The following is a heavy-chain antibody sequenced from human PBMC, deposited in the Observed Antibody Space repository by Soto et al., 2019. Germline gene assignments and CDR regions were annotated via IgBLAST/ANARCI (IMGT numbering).Heavy chain of an antibody. D-gene: IGHD6-13*01. CDR2: TYHTGNT. Sequence: QVQLQESGPGLIKPSGTLSLTCAVSGGSISSSSWWSWVRQPPGKGLEWIGETYHTGNTNYNPSREGRVSISVENSKHQFSLNLSSLSAAAGAVYYCARDSRAAAGNRRYYCDYCGRGTLVIVSS. CDR1: GGSISSSSW. V-gene: IGHV4-4*02. J-gene: IGHJ4*02. CDR3: ARDSRAAAGNRRYYCDY.